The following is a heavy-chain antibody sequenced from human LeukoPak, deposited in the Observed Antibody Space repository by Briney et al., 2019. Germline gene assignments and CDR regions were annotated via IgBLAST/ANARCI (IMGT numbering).Heavy chain of an antibody. CDR2: IYSGGST. V-gene: IGHV3-53*01. J-gene: IGHJ4*02. CDR1: GFTVRSNY. D-gene: IGHD3-16*01. CDR3: AKGRGFRVWDPWDN. Sequence: PGGSLRLSCAASGFTVRSNYMSWVRQAPGKGLEWVSVIYSGGSTYYADSVKGRFTISRDNSKNTLYLQMNSLRAEDTAVYYCAKGRGFRVWDPWDNWGQGTLITVSS.